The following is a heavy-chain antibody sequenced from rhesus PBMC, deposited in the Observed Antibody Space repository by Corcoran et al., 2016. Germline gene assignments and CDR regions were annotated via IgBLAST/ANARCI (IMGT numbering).Heavy chain of an antibody. Sequence: QVQLQESGPGLVKPSETLSLTCAVSGGSISSSNWWSWIRHPPGKGLEWIGYLSVSSGSTYYNPSLKSLVTITTDTSKNPFSLKLGSVTAADTAVYYCARGIAAAMGRDYLGQGVLVTVSS. CDR1: GGSISSSNW. CDR3: ARGIAAAMGRDY. CDR2: LSVSSGST. V-gene: IGHV4-65*01. D-gene: IGHD6-25*01. J-gene: IGHJ4*01.